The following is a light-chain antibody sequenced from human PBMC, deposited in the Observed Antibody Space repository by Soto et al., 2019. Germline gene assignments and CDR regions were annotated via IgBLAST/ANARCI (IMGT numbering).Light chain of an antibody. CDR1: QNIDTY. CDR2: SAY. CDR3: QQSYNFPRT. J-gene: IGKJ1*01. Sequence: DIQMTQSPSSLSASVGDRVTITCRASQNIDTYLNWYLQKPGQAPKLLIYSAYSLQSGVSPRFSGDGSGTDFTLTISSRQPEDFATYYCQQSYNFPRTFGQGTTV. V-gene: IGKV1-39*01.